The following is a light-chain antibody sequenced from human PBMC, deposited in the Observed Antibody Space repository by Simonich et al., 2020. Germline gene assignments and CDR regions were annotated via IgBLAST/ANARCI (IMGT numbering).Light chain of an antibody. Sequence: EIVMTQSPATLSVSPGERATLSGRASQSVSSNLAWYKQKPGQAPRLLIYGASTRATGIPARFSGSGSGTEFTLTISSMQSEDFAVYYCQQYNNWPHTFGQGTKLEIK. CDR3: QQYNNWPHT. J-gene: IGKJ2*01. CDR2: GAS. CDR1: QSVSSN. V-gene: IGKV3-15*01.